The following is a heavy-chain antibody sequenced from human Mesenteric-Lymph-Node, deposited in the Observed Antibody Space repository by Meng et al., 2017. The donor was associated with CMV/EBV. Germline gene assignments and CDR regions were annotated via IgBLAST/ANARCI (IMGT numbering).Heavy chain of an antibody. Sequence: GESLKISCAASGFTFSSYAMSWVRQAPGKGLEWVAVIWYDGSNKYYADSVKGRFTISRDNSKNTLYLQMNSLRAEDTAVYYCAKDARPGSGSYNYFDYWGQGTLVTVSS. V-gene: IGHV3-33*06. J-gene: IGHJ4*02. D-gene: IGHD3-10*01. CDR3: AKDARPGSGSYNYFDY. CDR1: GFTFSSYA. CDR2: IWYDGSNK.